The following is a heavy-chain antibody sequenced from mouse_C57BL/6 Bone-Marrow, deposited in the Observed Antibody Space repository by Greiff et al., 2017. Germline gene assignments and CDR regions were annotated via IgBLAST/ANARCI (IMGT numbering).Heavy chain of an antibody. Sequence: QVQLQQSGPGLVAPSQSLSITCTVSGFSLTSYGVDWVRQSPGKGLEWLGVIWGVGSTNYNSALKSRLSISKDNSKSQVFLKMNSLQTDDTAMYYCASAGGAAWFAYWGQGTLVTVSA. CDR2: IWGVGST. V-gene: IGHV2-6*01. J-gene: IGHJ3*01. CDR3: ASAGGAAWFAY. CDR1: GFSLTSYG.